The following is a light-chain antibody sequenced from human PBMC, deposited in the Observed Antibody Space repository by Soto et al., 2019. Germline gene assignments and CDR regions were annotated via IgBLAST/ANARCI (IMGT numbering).Light chain of an antibody. J-gene: IGKJ1*01. CDR2: AAS. CDR3: LQHNTYPWT. V-gene: IGKV1-17*01. Sequence: DIQMTQSPSSLSASIVDRVTIPCRSSQVITNDLGWYQQKPGKAPKRLIYAASTLQSGVPSGFSGSGSGTEFTLTISSLQPEDFATYYCLQHNTYPWTFGQGTKVDIK. CDR1: QVITND.